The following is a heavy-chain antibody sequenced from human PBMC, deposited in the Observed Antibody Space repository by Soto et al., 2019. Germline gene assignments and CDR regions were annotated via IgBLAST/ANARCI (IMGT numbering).Heavy chain of an antibody. Sequence: GESLKISCKGSGYSFASYWIGWVRQMPGEGLEWMGVIYPADSDIRYTPSFQGQVTFSADKSITTAYLQWSSLKASDSGVYYCARLKDNYNYVMDVWGQGTTVTVSS. V-gene: IGHV5-51*01. CDR3: ARLKDNYNYVMDV. CDR1: GYSFASYW. CDR2: IYPADSDI. J-gene: IGHJ6*02.